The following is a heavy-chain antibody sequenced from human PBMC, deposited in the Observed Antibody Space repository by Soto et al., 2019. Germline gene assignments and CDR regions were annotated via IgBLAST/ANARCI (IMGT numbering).Heavy chain of an antibody. D-gene: IGHD3-16*01. V-gene: IGHV3-23*01. CDR3: AKVLTWMAPSDPLDY. Sequence: EVQLLESGGVLVQPGGSLRISCEASGFSFSSYAMSWVRQAPGKGLEWVSTISGSGDSTYYADSVKGRFAISRDNSKTTLFLQMNILRAEDTAVYYCAKVLTWMAPSDPLDYWGQGTLVTVSS. CDR1: GFSFSSYA. J-gene: IGHJ4*02. CDR2: ISGSGDST.